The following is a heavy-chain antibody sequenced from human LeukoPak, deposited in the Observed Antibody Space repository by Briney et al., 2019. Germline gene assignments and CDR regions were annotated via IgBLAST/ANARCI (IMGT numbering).Heavy chain of an antibody. D-gene: IGHD5-24*01. V-gene: IGHV3-23*01. CDR2: ISGSGGST. CDR1: GFTFSSYA. CDR3: AKLGGQPIRGWLHPAGDY. J-gene: IGHJ4*02. Sequence: PGGSLRLSCAASGFTFSSYAMSWVRQAPGKGLEWVSAISGSGGSTYYADSVKGRFTISRDNSKNTLYLQMNSLGAEDTAVYYCAKLGGQPIRGWLHPAGDYWGQGTLVTVSS.